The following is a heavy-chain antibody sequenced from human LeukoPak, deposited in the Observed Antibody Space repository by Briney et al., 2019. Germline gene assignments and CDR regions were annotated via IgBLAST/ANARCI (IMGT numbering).Heavy chain of an antibody. CDR2: ISYSGST. D-gene: IGHD5-12*01. CDR1: GSSINVYY. Sequence: SETLSLTCTVSGSSINVYYWSWIRQSPGKVLEWIAYISYSGSTNYNPSLKSRVTISVDTSKNQFSLRLSSMTAADTAVYYCARDRGHYYYYYMDVWGKGTTVTVSS. CDR3: ARDRGHYYYYYMDV. J-gene: IGHJ6*03. V-gene: IGHV4-59*01.